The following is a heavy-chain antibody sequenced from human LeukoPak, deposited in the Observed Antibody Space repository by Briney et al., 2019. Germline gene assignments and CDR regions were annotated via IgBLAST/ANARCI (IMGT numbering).Heavy chain of an antibody. J-gene: IGHJ4*02. Sequence: GGSLRLSCAASGFTITSNYMTWVRQAPGKGLEWVSAISGSGGSTYYADSVKGRFTISRDNSKNTLYLQMNSLRAEDTAVYYCAKDTGILWFGENLDYWGQGTLVTVSS. CDR1: GFTITSNY. D-gene: IGHD3-10*01. CDR3: AKDTGILWFGENLDY. V-gene: IGHV3-23*01. CDR2: ISGSGGST.